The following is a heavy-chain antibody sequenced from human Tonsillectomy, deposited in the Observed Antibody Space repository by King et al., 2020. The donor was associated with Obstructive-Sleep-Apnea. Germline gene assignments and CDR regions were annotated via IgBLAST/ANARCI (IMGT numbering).Heavy chain of an antibody. D-gene: IGHD7-27*01. CDR1: GGSISSNNYY. Sequence: QLQESGPGLVKPSETQSLTCTVSGGSISSNNYYWDWIRQSPGKGLEWIGSICYSGSTYYNPSLKSRVTISVDTSKNQFSLKLSSVTAADTAVYYCARDILTGDSRDGMDVWGQGTTVTVSS. CDR2: ICYSGST. V-gene: IGHV4-39*07. CDR3: ARDILTGDSRDGMDV. J-gene: IGHJ6*02.